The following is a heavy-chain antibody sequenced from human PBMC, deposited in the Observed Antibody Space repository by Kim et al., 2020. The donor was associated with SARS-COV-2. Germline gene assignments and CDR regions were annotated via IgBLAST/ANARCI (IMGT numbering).Heavy chain of an antibody. CDR2: IKQDGSEK. CDR1: GFTFSSYY. Sequence: GGSLRLSCAASGFTFSSYYMTWVRQAPGKGLECVANIKQDGSEKYYVDSVKGRFTISRDNAKNSQYLQMNSLRAEDTAGYYYATGPGCCSGNLCYAPGGMDVWGQGTTVTVSS. D-gene: IGHD2-15*01. V-gene: IGHV3-7*01. J-gene: IGHJ6*02. CDR3: ATGPGCCSGNLCYAPGGMDV.